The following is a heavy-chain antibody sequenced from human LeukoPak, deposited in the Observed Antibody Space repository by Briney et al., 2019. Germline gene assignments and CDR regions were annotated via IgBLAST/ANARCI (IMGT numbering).Heavy chain of an antibody. CDR3: ARGYGGNSYYFDY. V-gene: IGHV4-30-2*01. CDR2: IYHSGST. Sequence: PSQTLSLTCAVSGGSLSSGGYSWSWLRQPPGTGLEWIGYIYHSGSTYYNPSLKSRVTISVARSKNQLSLKLSSVTAADTAVYYCARGYGGNSYYFDYWGQGTLATVSS. J-gene: IGHJ4*02. CDR1: GGSLSSGGYS. D-gene: IGHD4-23*01.